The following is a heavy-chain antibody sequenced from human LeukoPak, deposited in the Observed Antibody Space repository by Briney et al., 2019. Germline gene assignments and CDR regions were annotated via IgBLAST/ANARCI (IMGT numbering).Heavy chain of an antibody. D-gene: IGHD5-12*01. J-gene: IGHJ4*02. Sequence: PSETLSLTCTISGGSVSDYYWSWIRQSPGKGLEWIGYIYHTGSTSYSPSLKSRVTISADTSQNQFSLKLSSVTAADTAVYYCARYSGYQEAADYWGQGTLVTVSS. CDR2: IYHTGST. CDR3: ARYSGYQEAADY. CDR1: GGSVSDYY. V-gene: IGHV4-59*02.